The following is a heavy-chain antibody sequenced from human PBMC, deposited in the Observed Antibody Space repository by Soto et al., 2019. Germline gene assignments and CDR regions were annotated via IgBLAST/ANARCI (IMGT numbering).Heavy chain of an antibody. V-gene: IGHV3-30*18. Sequence: QVQLVESGGGVVQPGRSLRLSCAASGFTFSSYGMHWVRQAPGKGLEWVAVISYDGSNKYDADSVKGRFTISRDNSKNTLYLHMDSLRAEDIDVYDCAKESFWGQGTLVTVSS. CDR2: ISYDGSNK. J-gene: IGHJ4*02. CDR3: AKESF. CDR1: GFTFSSYG.